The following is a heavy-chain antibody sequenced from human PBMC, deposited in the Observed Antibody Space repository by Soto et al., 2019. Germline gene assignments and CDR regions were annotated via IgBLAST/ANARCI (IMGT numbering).Heavy chain of an antibody. CDR1: GGSISSYY. V-gene: IGHV4-59*01. CDR3: ARAGSSWPYYYCGMDV. Sequence: QVQLQESGPGLVKPSETLSLTCTVSGGSISSYYWSWIRQPPGKGLEWIGYIYYSGSTNYNPSLKSRITISVDTSKNQFSLKLSSVTAADTAVYYCARAGSSWPYYYCGMDVWGQGTTVTVSS. CDR2: IYYSGST. J-gene: IGHJ6*02. D-gene: IGHD6-13*01.